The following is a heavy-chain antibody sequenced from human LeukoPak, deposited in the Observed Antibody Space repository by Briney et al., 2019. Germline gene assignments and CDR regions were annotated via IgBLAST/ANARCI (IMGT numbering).Heavy chain of an antibody. Sequence: PSETLSLTCTVSGDSLSRYYWSWIRQPPGKGLEWVGFVTYIGSTKYNPSLKRRVTISLDTSKNQFSLKLRSMTAADTAVYYCARRYCSGDSCFSGEYYYYYMDVWGKGTTVTVSS. CDR1: GDSLSRYY. V-gene: IGHV4-59*01. J-gene: IGHJ6*03. CDR2: VTYIGST. CDR3: ARRYCSGDSCFSGEYYYYYMDV. D-gene: IGHD2-15*01.